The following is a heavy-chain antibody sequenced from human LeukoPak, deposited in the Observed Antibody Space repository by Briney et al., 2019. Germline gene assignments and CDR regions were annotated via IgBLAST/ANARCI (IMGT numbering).Heavy chain of an antibody. Sequence: SGGSLRLSCAASGFIFSNYWMHWVRQAPGKGLVWVSRINSDGSSTTSADSVKGRFTISRDNAKNTLYLQMNSLRAEDTAVYYCAKGGATVIDYWGQGTMVTVSS. D-gene: IGHD4-17*01. J-gene: IGHJ4*02. V-gene: IGHV3-74*01. CDR3: AKGGATVIDY. CDR2: INSDGSST. CDR1: GFIFSNYW.